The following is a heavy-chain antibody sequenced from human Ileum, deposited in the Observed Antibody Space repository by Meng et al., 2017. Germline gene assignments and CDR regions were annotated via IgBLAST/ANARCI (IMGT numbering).Heavy chain of an antibody. CDR1: SGSISSNTY. CDR2: ISHSGSA. D-gene: IGHD4-23*01. Sequence: QVQLLESGPGLVRPSGTLSLTWAVSSGSISSNTYWSWVRQPPGKGLEWIGQISHSGSAYYNPSLKSRVTMSVDKSKSQFSLMLTSVTAADTAIYYCARHGGYSQDFWGQGTLVTVPS. V-gene: IGHV4-4*02. CDR3: ARHGGYSQDF. J-gene: IGHJ4*02.